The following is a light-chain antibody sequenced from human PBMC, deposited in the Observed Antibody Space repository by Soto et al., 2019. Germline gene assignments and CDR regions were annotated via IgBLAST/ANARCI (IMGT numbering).Light chain of an antibody. CDR3: CSYTSSTNYV. V-gene: IGLV2-14*01. J-gene: IGLJ1*01. CDR1: TSDVSIYNY. CDR2: GVS. Sequence: VLTQPASVSGSPGQSITISCTGTTSDVSIYNYVSWYQQHPGKAPKLMIYGVSNRPSGVSNRFSGAKSGHTASLTISGLRVEDEADYYCCSYTSSTNYVFGPGTKVTVL.